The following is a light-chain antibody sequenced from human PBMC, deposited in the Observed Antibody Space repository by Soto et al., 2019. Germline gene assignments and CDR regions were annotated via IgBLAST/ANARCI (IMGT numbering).Light chain of an antibody. Sequence: QSALTQPRSVSGSPGQSVIISCTGTSSYVGGYNYVSWYQQHPGKAPKLMIYDVSKRPSGVPDRFSGSKSGNTASLTISGLQAEDEADYYCCSYAGSYTWVFGGGTKLTVL. CDR1: SSYVGGYNY. J-gene: IGLJ3*02. CDR3: CSYAGSYTWV. V-gene: IGLV2-11*01. CDR2: DVS.